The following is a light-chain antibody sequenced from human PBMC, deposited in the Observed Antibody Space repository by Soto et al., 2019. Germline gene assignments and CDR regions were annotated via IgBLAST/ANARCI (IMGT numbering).Light chain of an antibody. V-gene: IGKV3-15*01. CDR3: QQYNNWPDMYT. CDR2: GAS. Sequence: EIVMTQSPATLSVSPGERATLSCRASQSLRSSIAWYQQKPGQAPRLLIYGASTRATGIPARLSGSGSGTEFTLPISSLQSEDFAVYYCQQYNNWPDMYTFGQGTKLEIK. CDR1: QSLRSS. J-gene: IGKJ2*01.